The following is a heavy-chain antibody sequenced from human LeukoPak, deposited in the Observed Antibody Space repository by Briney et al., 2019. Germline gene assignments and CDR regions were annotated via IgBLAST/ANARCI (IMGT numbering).Heavy chain of an antibody. J-gene: IGHJ4*02. V-gene: IGHV4-34*01. CDR1: GGSFSCYY. Sequence: PSETLSLTCAVYGGSFSCYYLGWLRQPPGKGLEWIGEINHSGSTNYNPSLKSRVTISVDTSKNQFSLKLSSVTAADTAVYYCARGQTTYYYDISGYLGTEYKPRYSDYWGQGTLVTVSS. D-gene: IGHD3-22*01. CDR2: INHSGST. CDR3: ARGQTTYYYDISGYLGTEYKPRYSDY.